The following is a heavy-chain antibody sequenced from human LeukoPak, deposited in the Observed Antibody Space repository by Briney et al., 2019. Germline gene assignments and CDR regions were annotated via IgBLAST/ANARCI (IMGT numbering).Heavy chain of an antibody. CDR1: GGSIDSYY. D-gene: IGHD4-11*01. CDR3: ARVREYSFPTPYKYFNY. CDR2: ISYSGST. J-gene: IGHJ4*02. Sequence: NPSETLSLTCTISGGSIDSYYWSWIRQPPGKGLEWIGYISYSGSTNYNPSLKSRVTISLDTSKNQFSLKVTSVTAADTAVYYCARVREYSFPTPYKYFNYGAKGPRVTVSS. V-gene: IGHV4-59*01.